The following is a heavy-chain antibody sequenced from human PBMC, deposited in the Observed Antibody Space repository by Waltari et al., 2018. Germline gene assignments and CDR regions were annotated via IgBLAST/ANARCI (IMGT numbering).Heavy chain of an antibody. CDR1: GGTFSSYA. V-gene: IGHV1-69*08. D-gene: IGHD6-19*01. CDR3: ASILYSSGWYLGLSY. J-gene: IGHJ4*02. Sequence: QVQLVQSGAEVKKPGSSVKVSCKASGGTFSSYAISWVRQAPGQGLEWMGRISPIFGTANYAQKFQGRVTITADKSTSTAYMELSSLRSEDTAVYYCASILYSSGWYLGLSYWGQGTLVTVSS. CDR2: ISPIFGTA.